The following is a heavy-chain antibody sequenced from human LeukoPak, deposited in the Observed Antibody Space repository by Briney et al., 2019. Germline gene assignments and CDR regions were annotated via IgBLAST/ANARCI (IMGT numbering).Heavy chain of an antibody. CDR3: ARDDNHAFEY. CDR2: INPSSGGT. D-gene: IGHD1-1*01. J-gene: IGHJ4*02. V-gene: IGHV1-2*02. CDR1: GYTFTGYC. Sequence: ASVKVSCKASGYTFTGYCLHWVRQAPGQGLEWMGWINPSSGGTNYAQKFQGRVTMTRDTSISTTYMELSRLRSDDTAVYYCARDDNHAFEYWGQGILVTVSS.